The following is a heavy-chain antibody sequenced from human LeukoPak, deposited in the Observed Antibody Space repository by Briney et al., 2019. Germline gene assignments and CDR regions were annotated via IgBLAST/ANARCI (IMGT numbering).Heavy chain of an antibody. D-gene: IGHD6-19*01. CDR2: IYYSGST. Sequence: SETLSLTCTVSGGSISSGGHYWSWLRQHPGKGLEWIGYIYYSGSTYYHPSLKSRVTISVDTSKNQFSLKLSSVTAADTAVYYCARDSQAVAGTDYFDYWGQGTLVTVSS. CDR1: GGSISSGGHY. J-gene: IGHJ4*02. V-gene: IGHV4-31*03. CDR3: ARDSQAVAGTDYFDY.